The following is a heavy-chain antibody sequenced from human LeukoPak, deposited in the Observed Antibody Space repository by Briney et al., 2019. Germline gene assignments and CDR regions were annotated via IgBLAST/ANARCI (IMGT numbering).Heavy chain of an antibody. CDR2: INHSGST. CDR1: GGSFSGYY. V-gene: IGHV4-34*01. J-gene: IGHJ4*02. CDR3: ARDEVMTTDG. D-gene: IGHD4-17*01. Sequence: SETLSLTCAVYGGSFSGYYWSWIRQPPGKGLEWIGEINHSGSTNYNPSLKSRVTISVDTSKNQFSLKLSSVTAADTAVYYCARDEVMTTDGWGQGTLVTVSS.